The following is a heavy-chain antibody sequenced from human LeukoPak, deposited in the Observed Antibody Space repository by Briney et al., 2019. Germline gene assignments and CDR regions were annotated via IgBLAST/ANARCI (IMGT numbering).Heavy chain of an antibody. D-gene: IGHD3-22*01. CDR1: GGSFSGYY. Sequence: SETLSLTCAVYGGSFSGYYWSWIRQPPGKGLEWIGEINPSGSTNYNPSLKSRVTISVDTSKNQFSLKLSSVTAADTAVYYCARGGGYDSSGYYYRHAFDIWGQGTMVTVSS. CDR2: INPSGST. CDR3: ARGGGYDSSGYYYRHAFDI. V-gene: IGHV4-34*01. J-gene: IGHJ3*02.